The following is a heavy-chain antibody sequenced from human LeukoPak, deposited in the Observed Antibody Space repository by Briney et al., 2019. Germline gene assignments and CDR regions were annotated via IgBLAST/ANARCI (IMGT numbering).Heavy chain of an antibody. CDR2: INTNTGSP. J-gene: IGHJ3*02. CDR3: ARVNPLGDGYNWRGAFDI. CDR1: GYTFTSYA. D-gene: IGHD5-24*01. V-gene: IGHV7-4-1*02. Sequence: ASVKVSFKASGYTFTSYAMNWLRQAPAQGLEWVGGINTNTGSPTYAQEFTGRFVFSLDTSVSTAYLQISSLKAEDTAVYYCARVNPLGDGYNWRGAFDIWGQGTMVTVSS.